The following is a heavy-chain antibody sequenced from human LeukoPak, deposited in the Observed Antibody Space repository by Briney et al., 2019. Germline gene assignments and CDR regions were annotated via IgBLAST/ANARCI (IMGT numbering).Heavy chain of an antibody. CDR1: GFTFTTNA. D-gene: IGHD3-22*01. CDR2: IRGNGDRT. V-gene: IGHV3-23*01. J-gene: IGHJ4*02. Sequence: GGSLRLSWSASGFTFTTNAMTWVRQAPGKGLEWVSTIRGNGDRTHYADSVTGRFTISRDNSKNTLYLQMNSLRAEDTAVYYCAKVQYSSGYPPDYWGQGTLVTVSS. CDR3: AKVQYSSGYPPDY.